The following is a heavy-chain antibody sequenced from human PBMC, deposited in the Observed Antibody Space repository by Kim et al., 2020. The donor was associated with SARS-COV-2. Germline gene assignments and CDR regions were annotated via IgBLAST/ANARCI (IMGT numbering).Heavy chain of an antibody. Sequence: SETLSLTCTVSGGSISSSSYYWGRIRQPPGKGLVWIGTIYYSGSTYYNPFLKTRVTISRDTSKNHFSLKLTSVTAADAAVYYCARRGPYYAVLTGYQNPDDWGQGTLVTVSS. CDR2: IYYSGST. J-gene: IGHJ4*02. V-gene: IGHV4-39*02. CDR3: ARRGPYYAVLTGYQNPDD. CDR1: GGSISSSSYY. D-gene: IGHD3-9*01.